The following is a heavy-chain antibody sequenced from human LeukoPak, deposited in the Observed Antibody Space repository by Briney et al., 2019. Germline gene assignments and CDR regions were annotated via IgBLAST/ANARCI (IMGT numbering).Heavy chain of an antibody. V-gene: IGHV5-51*01. CDR1: GYSFTSYW. Sequence: GESLKISCKGSGYSFTSYWIGWVRQLPGKGLEWMGIIYPGDSDTRYSLSFQGQVTISADRSISTAYLQWSSLKASDAAMYYCARLGGYCSSTSCYIDLWGQGTLVTVSS. D-gene: IGHD2-2*02. J-gene: IGHJ5*02. CDR3: ARLGGYCSSTSCYIDL. CDR2: IYPGDSDT.